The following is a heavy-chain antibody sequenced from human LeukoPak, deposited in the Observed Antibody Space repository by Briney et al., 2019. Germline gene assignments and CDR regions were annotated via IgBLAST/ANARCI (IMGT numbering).Heavy chain of an antibody. J-gene: IGHJ4*02. CDR3: AKRYSNYDHWGFDY. V-gene: IGHV3-23*01. Sequence: SGGSLRLSCAASGFTFSSYAMHWVRQAPGKGLESVSAISGSGGDTRYADSVKGRFTISRDNSKNTLYLQMNGLRAEDTAVYYCAKRYSNYDHWGFDYWGQGTLVTVSS. CDR1: GFTFSSYA. D-gene: IGHD4-11*01. CDR2: ISGSGGDT.